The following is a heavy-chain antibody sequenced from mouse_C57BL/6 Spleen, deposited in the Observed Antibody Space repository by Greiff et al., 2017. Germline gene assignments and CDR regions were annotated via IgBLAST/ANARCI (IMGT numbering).Heavy chain of an antibody. CDR1: GFTFSDYG. Sequence: EVKLVESGGGLVKPGGSLKLSCAASGFTFSDYGMHWVRQAPEKGLEWVAYISSCSSTIYYADTVKGRFTISRDNAKNTLFLQMTSLMSEDTAMYYCARHDYDEGFAYWGQGTLVTVSA. J-gene: IGHJ3*01. V-gene: IGHV5-17*01. D-gene: IGHD2-4*01. CDR2: ISSCSSTI. CDR3: ARHDYDEGFAY.